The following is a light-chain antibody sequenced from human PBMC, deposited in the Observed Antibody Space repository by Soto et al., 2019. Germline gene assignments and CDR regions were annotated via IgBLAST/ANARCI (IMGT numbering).Light chain of an antibody. Sequence: DIQMTQSPPSLSASVGDRVTITCRASQSISSYLNWYQQKPGKAPKLLIYAASSLQSGVPSRFSGSGSGTDFTLTISSLQPEDFATYYCQQSYSTPLLTFGGGTKVDIK. V-gene: IGKV1-39*01. CDR2: AAS. J-gene: IGKJ4*01. CDR1: QSISSY. CDR3: QQSYSTPLLT.